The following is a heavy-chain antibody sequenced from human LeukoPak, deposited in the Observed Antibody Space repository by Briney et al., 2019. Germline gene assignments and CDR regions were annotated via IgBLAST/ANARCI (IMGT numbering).Heavy chain of an antibody. D-gene: IGHD3-3*01. V-gene: IGHV4-59*01. CDR2: IYYSGST. CDR1: GGSISSYY. Sequence: PSETLSLTCTVSGGSISSYYWSWIRQPPGKGLEWIGYIYYSGSTNYNPSLKSRVTISVDTSKNQFSLKLSSVTAADTAVYYCARFSSGCTDYWGQGTLVTVSS. J-gene: IGHJ4*02. CDR3: ARFSSGCTDY.